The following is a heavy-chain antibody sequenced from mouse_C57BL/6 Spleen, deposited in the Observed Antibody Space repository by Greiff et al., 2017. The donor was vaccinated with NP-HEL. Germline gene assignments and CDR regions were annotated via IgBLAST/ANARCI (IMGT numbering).Heavy chain of an antibody. J-gene: IGHJ1*03. V-gene: IGHV1-9*01. CDR2: ILPGSGST. D-gene: IGHD1-1*01. CDR1: GYTFTGYG. CDR3: ARIPYITTVEDWYFDV. Sequence: QVQLQQSGAELMKPGASVKLSCKATGYTFTGYGIEWVKQRPGHGLEWIGEILPGSGSTNYNEKFKGKATFTADTSSNTAYMQLSSLTTDDSAIYYCARIPYITTVEDWYFDVWGTGTTVTVSS.